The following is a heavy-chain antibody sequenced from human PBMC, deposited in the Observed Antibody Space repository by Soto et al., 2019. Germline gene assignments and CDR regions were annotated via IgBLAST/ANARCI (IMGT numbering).Heavy chain of an antibody. V-gene: IGHV1-18*04. D-gene: IGHD1-26*01. CDR2: IGTYNGDT. J-gene: IGHJ3*02. Sequence: QVQLVQSGAEVKKPGASVKVSCKASGYTFNNYAISWVRQAPGQGLEWMGWIGTYNGDTNYAQNFQGRVTMITDTTMATASMELGCLESGGTTVYYRARDSTRAYSGRYYSHSDSFDIWGQGTMVTVSS. CDR3: ARDSTRAYSGRYYSHSDSFDI. CDR1: GYTFNNYA.